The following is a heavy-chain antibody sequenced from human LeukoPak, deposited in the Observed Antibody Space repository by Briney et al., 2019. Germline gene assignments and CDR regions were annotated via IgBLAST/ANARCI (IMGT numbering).Heavy chain of an antibody. CDR2: INPNSGGT. CDR1: GYTFTGYY. J-gene: IGHJ6*03. Sequence: ASVKVSCKASGYTFTGYYMHWVRQAPGQGLEWMGWINPNSGGTNYAQKFQGRVTMTRDTSISTAYMELSRLRSDDTAVYYCARGSCSSTSCYAYHMDVWGKGTTVTVSS. V-gene: IGHV1-2*02. CDR3: ARGSCSSTSCYAYHMDV. D-gene: IGHD2-2*01.